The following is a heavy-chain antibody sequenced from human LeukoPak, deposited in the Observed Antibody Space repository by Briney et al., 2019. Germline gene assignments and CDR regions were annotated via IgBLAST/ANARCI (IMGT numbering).Heavy chain of an antibody. CDR2: IFYSGNT. V-gene: IGHV4-59*01. CDR3: ARAITSGSSAMDV. J-gene: IGHJ6*03. D-gene: IGHD5-24*01. CDR1: GGSISRYY. Sequence: SETLSLTCTVSGGSISRYYWSWLRQTPGKGLEWIAYIFYSGNTNYNPSLKSRVTLSIDTSKNQFSLRVKSVTTADTAIYYCARAITSGSSAMDVWGKGTTVTASS.